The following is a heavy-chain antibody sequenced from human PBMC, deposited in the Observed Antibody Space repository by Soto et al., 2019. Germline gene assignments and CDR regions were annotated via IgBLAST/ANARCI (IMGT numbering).Heavy chain of an antibody. CDR3: AKDYGASPPVASAWYSNYFYGLDV. J-gene: IGHJ6*02. V-gene: IGHV3-30*18. D-gene: IGHD6-19*01. CDR2: ISYDGSEK. Sequence: QVPLVESGGGVVRPGRSLRLSCGASGFSFSKYGMHWVRQAPGEGLEWLSLISYDGSEKWYAESVKGRFTISRDNSKNTLSLKTNTLRGDRTTVYFCAKDYGASPPVASAWYSNYFYGLDVWGRGTTVTVSS. CDR1: GFSFSKYG.